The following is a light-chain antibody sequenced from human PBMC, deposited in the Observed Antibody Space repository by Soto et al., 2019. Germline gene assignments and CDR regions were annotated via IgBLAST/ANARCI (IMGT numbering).Light chain of an antibody. CDR3: QQYGSSPLT. CDR2: GAS. V-gene: IGKV3-20*01. CDR1: QSVSSNY. Sequence: IVISQSACTLSLSPGETAALSCRARQSVSSNYVAWFHQKPGQAPRLLIYGASSRATGVPDRFSASGSGTDFTLTISRLEPEDFAVYYCQQYGSSPLTFGGGTKVHIK. J-gene: IGKJ4*01.